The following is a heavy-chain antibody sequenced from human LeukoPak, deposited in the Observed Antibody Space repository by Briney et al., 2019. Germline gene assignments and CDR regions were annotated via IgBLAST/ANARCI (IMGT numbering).Heavy chain of an antibody. D-gene: IGHD3-10*01. CDR2: IFPSGGEI. Sequence: GGSLRLSCAASGFTFSTFAMIWVRQPPGKGLEWVSSIFPSGGEIHYADSVRGRFTISRDNSKSTLSLQMNSLRAEDTAVYYCARIFRGAYFDYWGQGTLVTVSS. V-gene: IGHV3-23*01. CDR1: GFTFSTFA. J-gene: IGHJ4*02. CDR3: ARIFRGAYFDY.